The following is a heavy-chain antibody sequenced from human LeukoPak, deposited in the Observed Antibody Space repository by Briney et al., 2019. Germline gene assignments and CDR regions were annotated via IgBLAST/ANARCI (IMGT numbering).Heavy chain of an antibody. J-gene: IGHJ1*01. V-gene: IGHV3-23*01. CDR3: AKEDRRFGGGGPGAEYFQH. CDR1: GFTFSSYA. D-gene: IGHD3-10*01. CDR2: ISGSGGST. Sequence: GGSLRLSCAASGFTFSSYAMSWVRQAPGKGLEWVSAISGSGGSTYYADSVKGRFTISRDNSKNTLYLQMNSLRAEDTAVYYCAKEDRRFGGGGPGAEYFQHWGQGTLVTVSS.